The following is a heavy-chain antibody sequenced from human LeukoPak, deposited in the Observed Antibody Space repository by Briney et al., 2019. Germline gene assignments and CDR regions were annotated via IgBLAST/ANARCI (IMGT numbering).Heavy chain of an antibody. J-gene: IGHJ4*02. V-gene: IGHV5-10-1*01. CDR1: GYSFTSYW. CDR2: IDSSDSYT. Sequence: GESLRISCKCSGYSFTSYWISWVRQMPGKGLEGMGRIDSSDSYTNYSPSFQGHVTISADKSISTAYLQWSSLKASDTAMYYCARYCSSTSCYNYWGQGTLVTVSS. CDR3: ARYCSSTSCYNY. D-gene: IGHD2-2*02.